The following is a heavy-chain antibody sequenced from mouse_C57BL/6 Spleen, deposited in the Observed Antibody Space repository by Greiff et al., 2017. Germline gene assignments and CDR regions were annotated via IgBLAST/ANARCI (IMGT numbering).Heavy chain of an antibody. D-gene: IGHD1-1*01. V-gene: IGHV1-62-2*01. Sequence: VQVVESGAELVKPGASVKLSCKASGYTFTEYTIHWVKQRSGQGLEWIGWFYPGSGSIKYNEKFKDKATLTADKSSSTVYMELSRLTSEDSAVYFCARHEEIRATVVPYYFDYWGQGTTLTVSS. CDR2: FYPGSGSI. J-gene: IGHJ2*01. CDR1: GYTFTEYT. CDR3: ARHEEIRATVVPYYFDY.